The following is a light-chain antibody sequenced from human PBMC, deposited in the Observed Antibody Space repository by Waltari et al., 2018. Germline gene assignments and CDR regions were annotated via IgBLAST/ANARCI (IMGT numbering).Light chain of an antibody. Sequence: EIVMTQSPATLSASPGETVTLSCRTSEHINRDLAWYVQKPGQAPRLLIYGVSTRTTGIPARFRGSGSGTEFTLTISSLQSDDSALYYCQQYYTWPPLTFGGGTKVEIK. CDR3: QQYYTWPPLT. V-gene: IGKV3-15*01. CDR1: EHINRD. CDR2: GVS. J-gene: IGKJ4*01.